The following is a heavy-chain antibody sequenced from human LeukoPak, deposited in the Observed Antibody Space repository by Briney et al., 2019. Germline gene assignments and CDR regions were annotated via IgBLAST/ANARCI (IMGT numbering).Heavy chain of an antibody. CDR3: ARGLDYGDYVSTY. J-gene: IGHJ4*02. Sequence: GASVKVSCKASGYTSTSYDINWVRQATGQGLEWMGWMNPNSGNTGYAQKFQGRVTMTRKTSISTAYMELSSLRSEDTAVYYCARGLDYGDYVSTYWGQGTLVTVSS. CDR1: GYTSTSYD. CDR2: MNPNSGNT. V-gene: IGHV1-8*01. D-gene: IGHD4-17*01.